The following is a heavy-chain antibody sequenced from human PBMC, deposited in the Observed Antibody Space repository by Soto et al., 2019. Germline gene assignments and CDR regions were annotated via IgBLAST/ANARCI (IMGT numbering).Heavy chain of an antibody. CDR1: KFTFSSCT. V-gene: IGHV3-21*01. D-gene: IGHD3-22*01. CDR2: ISPSTSHI. CDR3: ARSYYYDSSGYYRSFFQH. Sequence: GGSLRLSCAVSKFTFSSCTLNWVRQAPGKGLEWVSSISPSTSHIYYADSVKGRFTISRDNSKNTLYLQMNSLRAEDTAVYYCARSYYYDSSGYYRSFFQHWGQGTLVTVSS. J-gene: IGHJ1*01.